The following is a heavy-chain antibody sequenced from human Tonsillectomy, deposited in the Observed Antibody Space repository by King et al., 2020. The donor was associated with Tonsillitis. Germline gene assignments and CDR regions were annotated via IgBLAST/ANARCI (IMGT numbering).Heavy chain of an antibody. Sequence: VQLVESGGGLVQPGGSLRLSCAASGFTFSSYAMSWVRQAPGKGLEWVSAISGSGGSTYYADSVKGRFTISRDNSKNTLYLQMNSLSAEDTAVYYCAKAKGGYYYDSSGYSPFYYYGMDVWGQGTTVTVSS. CDR1: GFTFSSYA. CDR3: AKAKGGYYYDSSGYSPFYYYGMDV. J-gene: IGHJ6*02. CDR2: ISGSGGST. D-gene: IGHD3-22*01. V-gene: IGHV3-23*04.